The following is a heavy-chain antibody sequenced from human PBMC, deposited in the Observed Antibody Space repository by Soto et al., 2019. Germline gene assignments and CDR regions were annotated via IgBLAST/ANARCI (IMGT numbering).Heavy chain of an antibody. CDR2: ISTYNGNT. V-gene: IGHV1-18*04. D-gene: IGHD7-27*01. J-gene: IGHJ6*02. Sequence: QVQLLQSGAEVKKPGASVKVSCKASGYRFTTYGITWVRLAPGQGLEWLGGISTYNGNTDYAQNLQDRVTMTTETPTSTAYMEVTSLTSDDTAVYYWARGLGTNGLDVWGQGTTVTVSS. CDR1: GYRFTTYG. CDR3: ARGLGTNGLDV.